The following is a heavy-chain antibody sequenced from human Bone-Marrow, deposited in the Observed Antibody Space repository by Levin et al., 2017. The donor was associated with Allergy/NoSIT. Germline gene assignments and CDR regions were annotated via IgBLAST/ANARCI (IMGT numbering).Heavy chain of an antibody. V-gene: IGHV3-53*01. CDR2: IYSGGRG. J-gene: IGHJ3*02. D-gene: IGHD3-10*01. Sequence: GGSLRLSCAASGITVSSNHMSWVRQAPGKGLEWVSLIYSGGRGYYADSVRGRFTISRDNSKNTLYLQLNSLRAEDTAVYYCAIYGSGNDYSAFDIWGQGTMVTVSS. CDR3: AIYGSGNDYSAFDI. CDR1: GITVSSNH.